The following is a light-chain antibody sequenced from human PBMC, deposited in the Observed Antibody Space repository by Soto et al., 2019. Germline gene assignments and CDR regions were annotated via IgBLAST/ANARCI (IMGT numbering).Light chain of an antibody. V-gene: IGKV3-20*01. CDR2: VAY. CDR3: QQYGSSPLT. J-gene: IGKJ4*02. CDR1: QSVSSSS. Sequence: EIVLTQSPATLSLSPGDRATLSCRASQSVSSSSLAWYQQQPGQAPRLLIYVAYNRATGIPDKFSGSGSGTDFTLTISRLEPEDFAVYYWQQYGSSPLTFGRGTKVEIK.